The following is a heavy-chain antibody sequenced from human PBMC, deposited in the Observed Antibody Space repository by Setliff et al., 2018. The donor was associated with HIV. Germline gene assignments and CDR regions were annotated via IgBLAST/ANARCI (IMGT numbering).Heavy chain of an antibody. D-gene: IGHD1-26*01. CDR3: ARPQWELGVDYYGMDD. Sequence: GASVKVSCKASGGTFTSYVISWVRQAPGQGLEWMGGIIPILGIASYSQKFQGRVTITADKSTSTAYMELSSLRSEDTAVYYCARPQWELGVDYYGMDDWGQGTTVTVSS. CDR2: IIPILGIA. V-gene: IGHV1-69*10. J-gene: IGHJ6*02. CDR1: GGTFTSYV.